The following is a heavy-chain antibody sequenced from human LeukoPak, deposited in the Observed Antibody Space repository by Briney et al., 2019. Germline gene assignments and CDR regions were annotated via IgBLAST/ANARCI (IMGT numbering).Heavy chain of an antibody. CDR1: GYTFTSYD. J-gene: IGHJ6*03. D-gene: IGHD1-26*01. CDR3: ARGRKELPYYYYMDV. CDR2: MNPNSGNT. Sequence: ASVKVSCKASGYTFTSYDINWVRQAPGQGPEWMGWMNPNSGNTGYVQKFQGRVTMTRDTSISTAYMELSSLRSEDTAVYYCARGRKELPYYYYMDVWGRGTTVTVSS. V-gene: IGHV1-8*01.